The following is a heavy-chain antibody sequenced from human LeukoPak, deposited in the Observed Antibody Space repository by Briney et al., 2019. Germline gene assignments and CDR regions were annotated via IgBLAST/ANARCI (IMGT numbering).Heavy chain of an antibody. V-gene: IGHV1-69*06. D-gene: IGHD2-21*02. CDR2: IIPIFGTA. J-gene: IGHJ5*02. CDR1: GYTFTGYY. CDR3: ARDREPAYCGGDCYNNWFDP. Sequence: SVKVSCKASGYTFTGYYMHWVRQAPGQGLEWMGGIIPIFGTANYAQKFQGRVTITADKSTSTAYMELSSLRSEDTAVYYCARDREPAYCGGDCYNNWFDPWGRGTLVTVSS.